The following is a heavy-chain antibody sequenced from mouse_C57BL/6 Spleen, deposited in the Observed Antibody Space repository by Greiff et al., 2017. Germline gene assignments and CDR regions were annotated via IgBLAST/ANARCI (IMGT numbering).Heavy chain of an antibody. J-gene: IGHJ2*01. CDR1: GYTFTDYE. CDR3: TSGENYFDY. CDR2: IDPETGGT. V-gene: IGHV1-15*01. Sequence: QVQLQQSGAELVRPGASVTLSCKASGYTFTDYEMHWVKQTPVHGLEWIGAIDPETGGTAYNQKFKGKAILTADKSSSTAYMELRSLTSEDSAVYYCTSGENYFDYGGQGTTLTVSS.